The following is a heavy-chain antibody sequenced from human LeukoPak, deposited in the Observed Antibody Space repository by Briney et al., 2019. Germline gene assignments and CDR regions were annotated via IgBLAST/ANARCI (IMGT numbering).Heavy chain of an antibody. CDR1: GFTLSKHW. CDR3: ARNNGMDV. CDR2: VNRDGSET. Sequence: PGGSLRLSCAASGFTLSKHWMTWVRQVPGRGPEWVANVNRDGSETYYLDSVKGRFTISKDNAKNSLYLQMNSLRAEDTALYHCARNNGMDVWGQGTTVTVSS. V-gene: IGHV3-7*03. J-gene: IGHJ6*02.